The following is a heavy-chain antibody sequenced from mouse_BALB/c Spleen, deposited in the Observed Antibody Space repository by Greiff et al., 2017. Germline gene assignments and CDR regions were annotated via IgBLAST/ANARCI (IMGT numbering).Heavy chain of an antibody. CDR3: NVIYYDYPWFAY. CDR2: IDPENGDT. CDR1: GFNIKDYY. D-gene: IGHD2-4*01. V-gene: IGHV14-4*02. Sequence: SGAELVRSGASVKLSCTASGFNIKDYYMHWVKQRPEQGLEWIGWIDPENGDTEYAPKFQGKATMTADTSSNTAYLQLSSLTSEDTAVYYCNVIYYDYPWFAYWGQGTLVTVSA. J-gene: IGHJ3*01.